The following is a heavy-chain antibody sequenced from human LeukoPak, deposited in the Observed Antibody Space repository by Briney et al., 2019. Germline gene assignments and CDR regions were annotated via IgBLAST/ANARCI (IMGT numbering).Heavy chain of an antibody. D-gene: IGHD6-19*01. CDR1: GFTFDDYG. Sequence: GGSLRLSCAASGFTFDDYGMSWVRHAPGKGLEWVSGISWGGGSTDYADSVKGRFTISRDNAKNSLYLQMNSLRAEDTALYYCARGSPGYSSGWFYFAYWGQGTLVTVSS. J-gene: IGHJ4*02. V-gene: IGHV3-20*04. CDR2: ISWGGGST. CDR3: ARGSPGYSSGWFYFAY.